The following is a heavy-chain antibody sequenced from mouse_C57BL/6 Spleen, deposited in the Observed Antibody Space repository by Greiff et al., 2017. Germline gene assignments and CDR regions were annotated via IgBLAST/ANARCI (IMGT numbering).Heavy chain of an antibody. V-gene: IGHV1-19*01. D-gene: IGHD1-1*01. CDR2: INPYNGGT. CDR1: GYTFTDYY. J-gene: IGHJ2*01. CDR3: ARGYYGSYYFDY. Sequence: VQLQQSGPVLLPPGASVKMSCKASGYTFTDYYMNWVKQSHGKSLEWIGVINPYNGGTSYNQKFKGKATLTVDKSSSTAYMELNSLTSEDSAVSYCARGYYGSYYFDYWGQGTTLTVSS.